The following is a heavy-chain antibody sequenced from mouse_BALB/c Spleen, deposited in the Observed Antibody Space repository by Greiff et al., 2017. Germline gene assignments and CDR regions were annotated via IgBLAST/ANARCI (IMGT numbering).Heavy chain of an antibody. J-gene: IGHJ2*01. D-gene: IGHD2-4*01. V-gene: IGHV1-80*01. CDR2: IYPGDGDT. CDR1: GYAFSSYW. CDR3: ARFTTMISDY. Sequence: QVQLKESGAELVRPGSSVKISCKASGYAFSSYWMNWVKQRPGQGLEWIGQIYPGDGDTNYNGKFKGKATLTADKSSSTAYMQLSSLTSEDSAVYFCARFTTMISDYWGQGTTLTVSS.